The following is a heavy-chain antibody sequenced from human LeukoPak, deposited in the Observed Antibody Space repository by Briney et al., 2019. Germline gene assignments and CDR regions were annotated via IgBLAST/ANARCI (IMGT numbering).Heavy chain of an antibody. Sequence: GGSLRLSCAASGFNFNTFWMTWVRQAPGKGLEWVANIKEDGSEEYYVDSVKGRFTISRDNAKNSLYLQLNSLRAEDTAVYYCARDPISGSTLYYGTKYYFDYWGQGTLVTVSS. D-gene: IGHD1-7*01. J-gene: IGHJ4*02. CDR1: GFNFNTFW. CDR2: IKEDGSEE. V-gene: IGHV3-7*01. CDR3: ARDPISGSTLYYGTKYYFDY.